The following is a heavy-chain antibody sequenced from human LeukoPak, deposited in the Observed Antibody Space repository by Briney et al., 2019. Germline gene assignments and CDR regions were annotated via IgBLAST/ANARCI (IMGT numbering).Heavy chain of an antibody. Sequence: SETLSLTCTVSGGSFTSYYWSWIRQPPGGGLEWIGFVYYSGSTKYNPSLKSRVTISVDTSKNQFSLKLTSVTAADTAVYYCARYGSGSYSDDHFQHWGQGTLVTVSS. D-gene: IGHD3-10*01. CDR3: ARYGSGSYSDDHFQH. CDR2: VYYSGST. V-gene: IGHV4-59*08. J-gene: IGHJ1*01. CDR1: GGSFTSYY.